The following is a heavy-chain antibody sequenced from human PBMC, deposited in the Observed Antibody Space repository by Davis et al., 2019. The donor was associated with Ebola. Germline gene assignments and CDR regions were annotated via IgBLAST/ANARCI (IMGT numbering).Heavy chain of an antibody. Sequence: GSLRLSCAASGFTFSSYSMNWVRQPPGKGLEWIGSIYYSGSTYYNPSLKNRLTISVDTSKNQFSLKLSSVTAADTAVYYCARRRSGWYVDWGQGTLVTVSS. J-gene: IGHJ4*02. CDR2: IYYSGST. V-gene: IGHV4-39*01. CDR1: GFTFSSYSMN. CDR3: ARRRSGWYVD. D-gene: IGHD6-19*01.